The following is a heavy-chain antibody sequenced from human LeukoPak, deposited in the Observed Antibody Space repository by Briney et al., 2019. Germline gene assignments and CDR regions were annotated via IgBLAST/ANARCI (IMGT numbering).Heavy chain of an antibody. V-gene: IGHV3-23*01. J-gene: IGHJ4*02. CDR1: GFTFSSYA. CDR2: ISGSGGST. CDR3: AKDASIVGATDFDY. Sequence: GGSLRLSCAASGFTFSSYAMSWVRQAPGRGLEWVSAISGSGGSTYYADSVKGRFTISRDNSKSTLYLQMNSLRAEDTAVYYCAKDASIVGATDFDYWGQGTLVTVSS. D-gene: IGHD1-26*01.